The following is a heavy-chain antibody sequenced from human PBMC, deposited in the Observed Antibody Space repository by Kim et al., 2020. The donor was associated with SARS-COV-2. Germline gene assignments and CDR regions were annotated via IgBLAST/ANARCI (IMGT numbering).Heavy chain of an antibody. V-gene: IGHV4-39*01. CDR1: GGSISSSSYY. D-gene: IGHD5-18*01. Sequence: SETLSLTCTVSGGSISSSSYYWGWIRQPPGKGLEWIGSIYYSGSTYYNPSLKSRVTISVDTSKNQFSLKLSSVTAADTAVYYCVGGGYSSWFDPWGQGTLVTVSS. CDR2: IYYSGST. CDR3: VGGGYSSWFDP. J-gene: IGHJ5*02.